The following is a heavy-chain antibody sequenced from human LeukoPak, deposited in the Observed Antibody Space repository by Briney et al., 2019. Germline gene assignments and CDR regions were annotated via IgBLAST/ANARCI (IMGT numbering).Heavy chain of an antibody. CDR3: ARDIQFDWPSANWFDP. CDR1: GLTLSSYA. V-gene: IGHV3-30*04. D-gene: IGHD3-9*01. CDR2: ISYDGSNK. Sequence: GGSLRLSCAASGLTLSSYAMHWVRQARGKGLEWVTVISYDGSNKYYADSVKRQFTISRHNSKNTLYLQMNSLRAEDTAVYYCARDIQFDWPSANWFDPWGQGTLVTVSS. J-gene: IGHJ5*02.